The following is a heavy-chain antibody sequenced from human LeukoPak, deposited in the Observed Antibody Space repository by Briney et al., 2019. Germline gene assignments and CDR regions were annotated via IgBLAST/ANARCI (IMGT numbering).Heavy chain of an antibody. D-gene: IGHD6-19*01. CDR1: GYTFTGYY. CDR2: INPNSGGT. Sequence: ASVKVSCKASGYTFTGYYMHWVRQAPGQGLEWMGWINPNSGGTNYAQKFQGRVTMTRDTSISTAYMELSRLRSDDTAVYYCARDAGSSGLVHYYWGQGTLVTVSP. V-gene: IGHV1-2*02. CDR3: ARDAGSSGLVHYY. J-gene: IGHJ4*02.